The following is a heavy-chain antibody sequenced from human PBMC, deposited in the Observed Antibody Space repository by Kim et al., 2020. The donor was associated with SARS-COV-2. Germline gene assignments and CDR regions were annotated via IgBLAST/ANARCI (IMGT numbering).Heavy chain of an antibody. CDR2: IFYSGTT. CDR1: GYSIRSPNYY. J-gene: IGHJ4*02. Sequence: SETLSLTCTVSGYSIRSPNYYWGWIRQPPGKGLEWIGTIFYSGTTYYNPSLRSRITMTVDTSKNQFSLRLRSVTAAATAVYYCALQPYRYHSRSFSSPFDNWGQGALVTVSS. V-gene: IGHV4-39*01. D-gene: IGHD6-13*01. CDR3: ALQPYRYHSRSFSSPFDN.